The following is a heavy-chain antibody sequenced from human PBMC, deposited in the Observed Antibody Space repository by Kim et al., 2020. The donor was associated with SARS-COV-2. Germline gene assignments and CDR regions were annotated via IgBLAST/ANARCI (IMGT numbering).Heavy chain of an antibody. D-gene: IGHD6-13*01. V-gene: IGHV1-2*02. CDR2: INPNSGGT. CDR1: GYTFTGYY. J-gene: IGHJ4*02. CDR3: ARVESSQGIAAAGGPDY. Sequence: ASVKVSCKASGYTFTGYYMHWVRQAPGQGLEWMGWINPNSGGTNYAQKFQGRVTMTRDTSISTAYMELSRLRSDDTAVYYCARVESSQGIAAAGGPDYWGQGTLVTVSS.